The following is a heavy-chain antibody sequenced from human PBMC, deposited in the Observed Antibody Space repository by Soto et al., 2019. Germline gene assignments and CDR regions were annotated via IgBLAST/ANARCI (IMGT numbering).Heavy chain of an antibody. V-gene: IGHV3-21*06. CDR3: ATLTYCSSASCPNYYYVMDV. CDR1: GFTFTTSS. D-gene: IGHD2-2*01. CDR2: IGSSSNYI. Sequence: GGSLRLSCAASGFTFTTSSLTWVRQAPGKGLEWVASIGSSSNYIYYADSVKGRFTISRDNAKNSLFLQMNSLRAEDTAVYYCATLTYCSSASCPNYYYVMDVWGQGTTVTVSS. J-gene: IGHJ6*02.